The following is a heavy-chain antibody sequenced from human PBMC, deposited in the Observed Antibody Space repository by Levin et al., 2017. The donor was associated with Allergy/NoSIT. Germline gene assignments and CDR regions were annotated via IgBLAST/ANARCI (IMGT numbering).Heavy chain of an antibody. CDR3: ARGGSTTSSIVLPPDIIGLHWFDP. CDR2: INPKNGGT. J-gene: IGHJ5*02. V-gene: IGHV1-2*04. D-gene: IGHD2-8*01. CDR1: GYTFTGYY. Sequence: GESLKISCKASGYTFTGYYMNWVRQVPGQRPEWMGWINPKNGGTNFARKFQGWVTMTRDTSISTAYLELSSLKSDDTAGYYCARGGSTTSSIVLPPDIIGLHWFDPWGQGTLVTVSS.